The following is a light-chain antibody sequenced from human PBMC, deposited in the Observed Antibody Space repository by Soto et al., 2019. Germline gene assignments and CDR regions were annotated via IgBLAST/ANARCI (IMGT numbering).Light chain of an antibody. CDR3: SSDTSSSTYV. CDR1: SSDVGGYNY. Sequence: QSALTQPASVSGSPGQSITISCTGTSSDVGGYNYVSWYQQHPGKAPKLMIYDVSNRPSGVSNRFSGSKSSNTASLTISGLQAEDEADYYCSSDTSSSTYVFGTGTKVTVL. V-gene: IGLV2-14*01. CDR2: DVS. J-gene: IGLJ1*01.